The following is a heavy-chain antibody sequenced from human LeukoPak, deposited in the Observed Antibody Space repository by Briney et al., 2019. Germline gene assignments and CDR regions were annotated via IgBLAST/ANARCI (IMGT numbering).Heavy chain of an antibody. J-gene: IGHJ3*02. CDR3: ARGAYCSGGSCPGAFDI. Sequence: GSLRLSCAASGFTFSSYAMSWVRQAPGKGLEWVSTISDIGGSTSYADSVKGRFTISRDNSKNTLYLQMNSLRVEDTAVYYCARGAYCSGGSCPGAFDIWGQGTMVTVSS. V-gene: IGHV3-23*01. CDR1: GFTFSSYA. D-gene: IGHD2-15*01. CDR2: ISDIGGST.